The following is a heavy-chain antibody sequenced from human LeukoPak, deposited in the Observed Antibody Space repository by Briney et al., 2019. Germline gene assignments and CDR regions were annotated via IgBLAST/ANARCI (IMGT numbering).Heavy chain of an antibody. CDR3: AKDSSYDSSGYYLHAFDI. J-gene: IGHJ3*02. CDR2: ISYDGSNK. V-gene: IGHV3-30*18. D-gene: IGHD3-22*01. CDR1: GFTFSSYG. Sequence: GGSLRLSCAASGFTFSSYGMHWVRQAPGKGLEWVAVISYDGSNKYYADSVKGRFTISRDNSKNTLYLQMNSLRAEDTAVYYCAKDSSYDSSGYYLHAFDIWGQGTMVTVSS.